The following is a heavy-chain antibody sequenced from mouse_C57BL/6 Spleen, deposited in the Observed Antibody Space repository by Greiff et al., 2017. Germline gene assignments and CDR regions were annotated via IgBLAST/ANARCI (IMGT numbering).Heavy chain of an antibody. J-gene: IGHJ2*01. D-gene: IGHD6-1*01. CDR2: IDPSDSET. CDR1: GYTFTSYW. Sequence: QVQLQQPGAELVRPGSSVKLSCKASGYTFTSYWMHWVKQRPIQGLEWIGNIDPSDSETHYNQKFKDKATLTVDKSSSTAYMQLSSLTSEDSAVYYCARLSNRDYFDYWGQGTTLTVSS. V-gene: IGHV1-52*01. CDR3: ARLSNRDYFDY.